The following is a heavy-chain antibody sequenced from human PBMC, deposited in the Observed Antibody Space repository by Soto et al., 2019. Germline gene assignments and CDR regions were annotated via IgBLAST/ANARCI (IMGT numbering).Heavy chain of an antibody. CDR2: INSDGSST. Sequence: GGSLRLSCAASGFTFSSYWMHWVRQAPGKGLVWVSRINSDGSSTSYADSVKGRFTISRDNAKNTLYLQMNSLRAEDTAGYYCARAHFPDSSGWYPDHLPRPPLIYYYYGMDVWGQGTTVTVSS. D-gene: IGHD6-19*01. CDR1: GFTFSSYW. CDR3: ARAHFPDSSGWYPDHLPRPPLIYYYYGMDV. J-gene: IGHJ6*02. V-gene: IGHV3-74*01.